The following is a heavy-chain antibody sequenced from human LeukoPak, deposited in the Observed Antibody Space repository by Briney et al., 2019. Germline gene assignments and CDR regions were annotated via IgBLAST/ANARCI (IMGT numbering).Heavy chain of an antibody. CDR1: GYTLTELS. Sequence: ASVKVSCKVSGYTLTELSMHWMRQAPGKGLEWMGGFDPEDGETIYAQKFQGRVTMTEDTSTDTAYMELSSLRSEDTAVYYCATDSRITIFGVVNIYYYYGMDVWGQGTTVTVSS. V-gene: IGHV1-24*01. CDR2: FDPEDGET. D-gene: IGHD3-3*01. CDR3: ATDSRITIFGVVNIYYYYGMDV. J-gene: IGHJ6*02.